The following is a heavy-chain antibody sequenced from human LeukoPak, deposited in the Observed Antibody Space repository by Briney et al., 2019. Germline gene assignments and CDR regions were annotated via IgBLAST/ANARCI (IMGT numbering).Heavy chain of an antibody. CDR2: IYYSGST. V-gene: IGHV4-59*01. CDR1: GGSISSYY. CDR3: ARDGDGGGWSDY. D-gene: IGHD6-19*01. J-gene: IGHJ4*02. Sequence: SETLSLTCTVPGGSISSYYWSWIRQPPGKGLEWIGYIYYSGSTNYNPSLKSRVTISVDTSKNQFSLKLSSVPAAETAVYYCARDGDGGGWSDYWGQGTLVTVSS.